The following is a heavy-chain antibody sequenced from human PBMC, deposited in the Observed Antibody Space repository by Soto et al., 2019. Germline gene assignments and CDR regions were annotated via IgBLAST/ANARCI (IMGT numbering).Heavy chain of an antibody. Sequence: PGGSLRLSCAASGFTFSSYWMSWVRQAPGKGLEWVANIKQDGSEKYYVDSVKGRFTISRDNAKNSLYLQMNSLRAEDTAVYYCASNYGLPRYYYMDVWGKGTTVTVSS. D-gene: IGHD3-10*01. V-gene: IGHV3-7*01. CDR1: GFTFSSYW. CDR2: IKQDGSEK. CDR3: ASNYGLPRYYYMDV. J-gene: IGHJ6*03.